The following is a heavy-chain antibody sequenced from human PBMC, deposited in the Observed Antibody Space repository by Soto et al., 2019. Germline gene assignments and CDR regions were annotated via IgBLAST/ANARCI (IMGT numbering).Heavy chain of an antibody. CDR2: IYYSGST. D-gene: IGHD3-10*01. CDR1: EGTIIGFD. Sequence: VSEGTIIGFDCRRIRQPPGKGLEWIGYIYYSGSTNYNPSLKSRVTISVDTSKNQFSLNLSSMTAADTAVYYCARLVRVVVPTYWVHGTLVTVSS. J-gene: IGHJ4*01. V-gene: IGHV4-59*01. CDR3: ARLVRVVVPTY.